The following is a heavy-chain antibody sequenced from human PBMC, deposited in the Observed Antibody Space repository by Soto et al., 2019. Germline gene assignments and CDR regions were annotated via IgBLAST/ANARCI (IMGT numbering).Heavy chain of an antibody. J-gene: IGHJ4*02. Sequence: PGGSLRLSCAASGFTFSSYAMSWVRQAPGKGLEWVSDISGSGGSTNCADSVKGRFTISRDNSKNTLYLQMNSLRAEDTAVYYCAKGKGSSSFYYFDYSGQGTLVTVSS. V-gene: IGHV3-23*01. CDR3: AKGKGSSSFYYFDY. D-gene: IGHD6-6*01. CDR1: GFTFSSYA. CDR2: ISGSGGST.